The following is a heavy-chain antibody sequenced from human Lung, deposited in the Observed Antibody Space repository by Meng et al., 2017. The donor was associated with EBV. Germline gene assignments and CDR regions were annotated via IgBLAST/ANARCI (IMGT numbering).Heavy chain of an antibody. CDR3: ASSRPLAGNWNYHY. CDR1: GDSVSSNSAA. D-gene: IGHD1-7*01. J-gene: IGHJ4*02. Sequence: QVQLQQSGPGLVKPSQTLSLTCAISGDSVSSNSAAWNWIRQSPSRGLEWLGRTYYRSKWYNDYAVSVKSRITINPDTSKNQFSLQLNSVTPEDTAVYYCASSRPLAGNWNYHYWGQGALVTVSS. CDR2: TYYRSKWYN. V-gene: IGHV6-1*01.